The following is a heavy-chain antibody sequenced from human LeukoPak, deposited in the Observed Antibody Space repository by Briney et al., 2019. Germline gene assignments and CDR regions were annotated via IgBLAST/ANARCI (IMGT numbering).Heavy chain of an antibody. Sequence: ASGTLSLTCAVSGGSISSSNWWSWVRQPPGKGLEWIGEIYHSGSTNYNPSLKSRVTISVDKSKNQFSLKLSSVTAADTAVYYCARVDVFGVVSSDYYYYYMDVWGKGTTVTVSS. V-gene: IGHV4-4*02. CDR1: GGSISSSNW. D-gene: IGHD3-3*01. CDR2: IYHSGST. J-gene: IGHJ6*03. CDR3: ARVDVFGVVSSDYYYYYMDV.